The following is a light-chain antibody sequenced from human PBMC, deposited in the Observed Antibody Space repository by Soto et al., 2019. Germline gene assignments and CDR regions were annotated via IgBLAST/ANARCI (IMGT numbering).Light chain of an antibody. Sequence: QSVLTQPPSASGTPGQRVTISCSGSTSNIGSNAVNWYQQLPGTAPKLLIYSNNQRPSGVPDRFSGSKSGTSACLAISGLQSEDETDYYCAAWDDSLNGVLFGGGTKLTVL. CDR3: AAWDDSLNGVL. V-gene: IGLV1-44*01. CDR1: TSNIGSNA. J-gene: IGLJ2*01. CDR2: SNN.